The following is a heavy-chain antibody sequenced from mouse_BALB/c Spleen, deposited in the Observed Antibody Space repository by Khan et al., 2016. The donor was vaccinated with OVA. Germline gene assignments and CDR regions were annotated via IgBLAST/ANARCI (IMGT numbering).Heavy chain of an antibody. J-gene: IGHJ4*01. V-gene: IGHV1S41*01. CDR3: ARSNYYGTGLYAMDY. D-gene: IGHD1-1*01. CDR1: GYTFTSYW. CDR2: ISPGSDSS. Sequence: DLVKPGASVKLSCKASGYTFTSYWINWTKQRPGQGLEWIGQISPGSDSSYYNEMFKGKATLTVDSSSTTAYIQLSSLSSEDSAVYFYARSNYYGTGLYAMDYWGQGTSVTVSS.